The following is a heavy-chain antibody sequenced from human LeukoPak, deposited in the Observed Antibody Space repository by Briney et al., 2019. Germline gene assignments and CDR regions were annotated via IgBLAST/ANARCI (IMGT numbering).Heavy chain of an antibody. Sequence: GGSLRLSCTASGFTFGDYTMSWFRQAPGKGLEWVGFIRSKAYGGTTEYAASGRGRFTVSRDDSKTIAYLQMNSLKTEDTAVYYCTRDPSYYYDSSGYYFDWGQGTLVTVSS. CDR3: TRDPSYYYDSSGYYFD. CDR2: IRSKAYGGTT. D-gene: IGHD3-22*01. V-gene: IGHV3-49*03. CDR1: GFTFGDYT. J-gene: IGHJ4*02.